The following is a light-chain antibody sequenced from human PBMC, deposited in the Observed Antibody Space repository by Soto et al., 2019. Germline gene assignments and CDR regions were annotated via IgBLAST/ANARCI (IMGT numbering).Light chain of an antibody. V-gene: IGKV1-39*01. J-gene: IGKJ2*01. CDR2: AAS. CDR3: QQSYSVPYT. Sequence: DIQMTQSPSSLSASVGDRVTITCRASESISTYLNWYHHKPGQAPKLLIHAASSLRSGVPSRFSGSGSGADFTLSISSLQPEDFATYYCQQSYSVPYTFGQGTQLEIK. CDR1: ESISTY.